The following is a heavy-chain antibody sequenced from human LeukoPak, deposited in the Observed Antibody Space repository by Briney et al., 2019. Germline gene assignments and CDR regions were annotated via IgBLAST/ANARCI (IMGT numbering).Heavy chain of an antibody. CDR3: ARAHSFYAYSTFDY. V-gene: IGHV3-21*01. Sequence: TGGSLRLSCAASGFTFSSYSMSWVRQPPGKGLEWVSSISCSSSYIYSDDSAKGRFTISRYNAKYSLYLQMKRLRAEDTAVYFCARAHSFYAYSTFDYWGQGTLVTVSS. D-gene: IGHD2-2*01. CDR1: GFTFSSYS. J-gene: IGHJ4*02. CDR2: ISCSSSYI.